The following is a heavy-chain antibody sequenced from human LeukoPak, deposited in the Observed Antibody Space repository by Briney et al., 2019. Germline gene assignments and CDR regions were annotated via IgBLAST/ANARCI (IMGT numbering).Heavy chain of an antibody. J-gene: IGHJ6*03. CDR1: GYPFTNYA. Sequence: GASVKVSCKASGYPFTNYAMHWVRQAPGQRLEWMGWINVGNGNTKYSQEFQGRVTITRDTSASTAYMELSSLRSEDMAVYYCARGYSGLHYYYSMDVWGKGTTVTVSS. V-gene: IGHV1-3*03. CDR3: ARGYSGLHYYYSMDV. D-gene: IGHD1-26*01. CDR2: INVGNGNT.